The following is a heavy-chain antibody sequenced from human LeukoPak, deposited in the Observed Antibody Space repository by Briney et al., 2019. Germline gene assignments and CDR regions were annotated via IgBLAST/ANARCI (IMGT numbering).Heavy chain of an antibody. CDR1: GYTFTGYY. CDR3: ARDHSYYDSGSYSNVDY. CDR2: INPNSGGT. Sequence: ASVKVSCKASGYTFTGYYMHWVRQAPGQGLEWMGWINPNSGGTNYAQKFQGRVTMTRDTSSSTAYTELSRLRSDDTAVYYCARDHSYYDSGSYSNVDYWGQGTLVTVSS. J-gene: IGHJ4*02. V-gene: IGHV1-2*02. D-gene: IGHD3-10*01.